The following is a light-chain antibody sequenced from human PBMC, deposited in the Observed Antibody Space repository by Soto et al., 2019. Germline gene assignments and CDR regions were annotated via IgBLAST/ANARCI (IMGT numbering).Light chain of an antibody. CDR1: SPNIGNNY. J-gene: IGLJ1*01. Sequence: VLAQTPPVSAAPRQKGTISCPGSSPNIGNNYVSWYQQLPGTAPKLLIYDNNKRPSGIPDRFSGSKSGTSATLGITGLQTGDEADYYCGTWDSSLSAGVFGTGTKSPS. CDR3: GTWDSSLSAGV. V-gene: IGLV1-51*01. CDR2: DNN.